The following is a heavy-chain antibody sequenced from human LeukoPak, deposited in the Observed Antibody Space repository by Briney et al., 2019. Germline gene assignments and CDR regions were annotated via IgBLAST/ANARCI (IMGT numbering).Heavy chain of an antibody. CDR2: IRYDGSNK. V-gene: IGHV3-30*02. D-gene: IGHD6-6*01. CDR1: GFTFSSYG. J-gene: IGHJ4*02. CDR3: AKGSSSSVLRGYFDY. Sequence: GGSLRLSCAASGFTFSSYGMHWVRQAPGKGLEWVAFIRYDGSNKYYADSVKGRFTISRDNSKNTLYLQMNSLRAEDTAVYYCAKGSSSSVLRGYFDYWGQGTLVTVSS.